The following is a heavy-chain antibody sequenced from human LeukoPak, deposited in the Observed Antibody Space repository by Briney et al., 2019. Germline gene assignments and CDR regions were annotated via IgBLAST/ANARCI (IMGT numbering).Heavy chain of an antibody. J-gene: IGHJ1*01. Sequence: PSETLSLTCTIFGDSVSRSDSYWDWIRQPPGKGLEWIGTIYYSGRTYYSPSLKSRVTLSVDMSNNHFSLRLSSVTAADTALYYCARRRYYDSTGYLDWGQGTLVTVSS. V-gene: IGHV4-39*02. CDR3: ARRRYYDSTGYLD. D-gene: IGHD3-22*01. CDR1: GDSVSRSDSY. CDR2: IYYSGRT.